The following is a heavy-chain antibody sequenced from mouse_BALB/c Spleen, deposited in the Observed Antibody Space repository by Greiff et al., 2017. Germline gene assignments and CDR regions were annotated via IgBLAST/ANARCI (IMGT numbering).Heavy chain of an antibody. D-gene: IGHD2-3*01. Sequence: EVQLVESGGDLVKPGGSLKLSCAASGFTFSSYGMSWVRQTPDKRLEWVATISSGGSYTYYPDSVKGRFTISRDNAKNTLYLQMSSLKSEDTAMYYCARHDGYFPFAYWGQGTLVTVSA. CDR3: ARHDGYFPFAY. CDR2: ISSGGSYT. V-gene: IGHV5-6*01. CDR1: GFTFSSYG. J-gene: IGHJ3*01.